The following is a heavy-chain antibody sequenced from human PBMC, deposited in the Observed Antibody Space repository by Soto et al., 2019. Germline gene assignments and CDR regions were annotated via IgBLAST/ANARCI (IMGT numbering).Heavy chain of an antibody. CDR3: ARGGNYFDC. Sequence: QVQPQESGPGLLMPSQTLSLTWTVSGGCISSGDRYWTWIRQLPGKGLEWIGYIYYSGSSYYNPSLKSRVTISVDTSKNQFSLNLSSGTAADTAVYNCARGGNYFDCWGQGTLVTVSS. V-gene: IGHV4-30-4*01. CDR1: GGCISSGDRY. CDR2: IYYSGSS. J-gene: IGHJ4*02. D-gene: IGHD2-15*01.